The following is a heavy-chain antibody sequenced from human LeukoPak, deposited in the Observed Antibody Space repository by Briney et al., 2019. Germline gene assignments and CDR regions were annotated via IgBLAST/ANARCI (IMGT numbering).Heavy chain of an antibody. V-gene: IGHV3-30*02. CDR3: AKDHPAYSNYVSIGVDP. D-gene: IGHD4-11*01. CDR1: GFTFSSYG. CDR2: IRYDGSNK. J-gene: IGHJ5*02. Sequence: GGSLRLSCAASGFTFSSYGMHWVRQAPGTGLEWVAFIRYDGSNKYYADSVKGRFTISRDNSKNTLYLQMNSLRAEDTAVYYCAKDHPAYSNYVSIGVDPWGQGTLVTVSS.